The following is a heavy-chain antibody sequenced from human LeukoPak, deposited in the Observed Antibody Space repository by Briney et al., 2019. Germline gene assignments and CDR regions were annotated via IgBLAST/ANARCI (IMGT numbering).Heavy chain of an antibody. D-gene: IGHD5-18*01. CDR1: GFTFSGAW. V-gene: IGHV3-21*01. Sequence: GGSLRLSCTASGFTFSGAWMTWVRQAPGKGLEWVSSISFSGGYIYYADSLKGRITISRDNAKNSLYLQMNSLRAEDTAVYYCARRATTERGHSYGLDYWGQGTLVTVSS. CDR3: ARRATTERGHSYGLDY. CDR2: ISFSGGYI. J-gene: IGHJ4*02.